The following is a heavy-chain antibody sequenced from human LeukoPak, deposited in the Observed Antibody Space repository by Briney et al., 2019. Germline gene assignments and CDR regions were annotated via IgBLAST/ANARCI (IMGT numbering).Heavy chain of an antibody. V-gene: IGHV3-11*01. D-gene: IGHD6-13*01. J-gene: IGHJ4*02. CDR3: AKGSSWHELEYYFDY. CDR2: ISTSGSTI. Sequence: PGGSLRLSCAASGFSFSDYHMSWIRQAPGEGLEWVSYISTSGSTIYYADSVKGRFTISRDNAKNSLYLQMNSLRAEDTALYYCAKGSSWHELEYYFDYWGQGTLVTVSS. CDR1: GFSFSDYH.